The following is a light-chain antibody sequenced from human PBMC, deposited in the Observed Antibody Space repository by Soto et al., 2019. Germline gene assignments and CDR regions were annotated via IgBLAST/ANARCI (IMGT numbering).Light chain of an antibody. CDR3: QHYGSSPTT. CDR1: QRLSASD. Sequence: EVVLTQSPGTLSLSPGERATVSCRASQRLSASDIAWYQQKPGQAPKFLIYGVSSRATGIPDRFSGSGSGTDFTLTISRLEPEDFAVYYCQHYGSSPTTFGQGTKVDI. J-gene: IGKJ1*01. V-gene: IGKV3-20*01. CDR2: GVS.